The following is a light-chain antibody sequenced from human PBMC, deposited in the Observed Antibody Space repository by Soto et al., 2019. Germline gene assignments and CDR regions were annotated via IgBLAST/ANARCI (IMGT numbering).Light chain of an antibody. V-gene: IGKV3-11*02. CDR1: QNIDTY. Sequence: EIVLTQSPATLFLSPGERVTLSCRASQNIDTYLAWHQQKPGQPPSLLIYDASSRATGIPARFSGSGSGRDFTLTITSLEPEDSAVYYCQQRSNWPLTFGGGTKVEIK. CDR3: QQRSNWPLT. CDR2: DAS. J-gene: IGKJ4*01.